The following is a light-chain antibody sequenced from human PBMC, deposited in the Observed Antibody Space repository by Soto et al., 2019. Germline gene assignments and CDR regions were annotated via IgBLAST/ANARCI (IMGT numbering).Light chain of an antibody. J-gene: IGKJ4*01. V-gene: IGKV4-1*01. CDR3: QTYYRVPLT. CDR2: WAS. Sequence: DVVMTQSPDSLALSLGERATINCKSSQSLLSSSDNLNYLAWFQQKPGQPPKLLIRWASTRESGVPDRFSASGSRTEFTLTISSLQAEDVAIYYCQTYYRVPLTFGGGTRVELK. CDR1: QSLLSSSDNLNY.